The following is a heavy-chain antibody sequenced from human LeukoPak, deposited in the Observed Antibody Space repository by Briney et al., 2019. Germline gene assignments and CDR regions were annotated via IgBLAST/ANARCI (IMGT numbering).Heavy chain of an antibody. J-gene: IGHJ4*02. Sequence: GRSLRLSCAASGFTFSRYWMHWVRQAPGKGLMWVSRISPDGSTTLYADSVKGRFTISRDNAKNTLYLQMNSLRAEDTAVYYCARRGSGSFLDSFDYWGQGALVTVSS. CDR3: ARRGSGSFLDSFDY. D-gene: IGHD3-10*01. V-gene: IGHV3-74*03. CDR2: ISPDGSTT. CDR1: GFTFSRYW.